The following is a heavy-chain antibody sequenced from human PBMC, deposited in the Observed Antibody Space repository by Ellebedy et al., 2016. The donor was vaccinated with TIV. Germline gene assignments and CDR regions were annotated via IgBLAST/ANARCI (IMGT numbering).Heavy chain of an antibody. J-gene: IGHJ4*02. CDR3: ARSARGGLRYFDWSNYQDY. D-gene: IGHD3-9*01. V-gene: IGHV1-69*13. CDR2: IIPIFGTA. Sequence: ASVKVSCKASGGTFSSYAISWVRQAPGQGLEWMGGIIPIFGTANYAQKFQGRVTITADESTSTAYMELSSLRSEDTAVYYCARSARGGLRYFDWSNYQDYWGQGTLVTVSS. CDR1: GGTFSSYA.